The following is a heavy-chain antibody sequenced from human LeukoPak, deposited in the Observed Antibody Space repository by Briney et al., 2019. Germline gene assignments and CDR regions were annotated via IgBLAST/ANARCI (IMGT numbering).Heavy chain of an antibody. CDR1: GFTFSSYG. CDR2: ISYDGSNK. J-gene: IGHJ4*02. Sequence: GRSLRLSCAASGFTFSSYGMHWVRQAPGKGLEWVAAISYDGSNKYYADSVKGRFTISRDNSKNTLYLQMNSLRAEDTAVYYCAKDLPLPVAGTDYWGQGTLVTVSS. CDR3: AKDLPLPVAGTDY. V-gene: IGHV3-30*18. D-gene: IGHD6-19*01.